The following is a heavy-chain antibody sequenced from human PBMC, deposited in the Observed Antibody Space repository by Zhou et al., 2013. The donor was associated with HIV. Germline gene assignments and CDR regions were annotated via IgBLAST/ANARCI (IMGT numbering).Heavy chain of an antibody. J-gene: IGHJ6*03. CDR3: ARDLVEMATIRYYYYMDV. D-gene: IGHD5-12*01. CDR2: IIPILGIA. Sequence: QVQLVQSGAEVKKPGSSVKVSCKASGGTFSSYAISWVRQAPGQGLEWMGRIIPILGIANYAQKFQGRVTITADKSTSTAYMELSSLRSEDTAVYYCARDLVEMATIRYYYYMDVWGKGTTVTVSS. V-gene: IGHV1-69*04. CDR1: GGTFSSYA.